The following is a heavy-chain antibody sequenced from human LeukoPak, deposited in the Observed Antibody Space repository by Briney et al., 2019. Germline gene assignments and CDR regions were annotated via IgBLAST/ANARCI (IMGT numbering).Heavy chain of an antibody. D-gene: IGHD3-10*01. V-gene: IGHV1-2*02. CDR2: INPNSGGT. CDR3: ARGHGDGSYYYYYMDV. Sequence: ASVKVSCKASGYTFTGNYMHWVRQAPGQGLEWMGWINPNSGGTNYAQKFQGRVTMTRDTSISTAYMELSRLRSDDTAVYYCARGHGDGSYYYYYMDVWGKGTTVTVSS. J-gene: IGHJ6*03. CDR1: GYTFTGNY.